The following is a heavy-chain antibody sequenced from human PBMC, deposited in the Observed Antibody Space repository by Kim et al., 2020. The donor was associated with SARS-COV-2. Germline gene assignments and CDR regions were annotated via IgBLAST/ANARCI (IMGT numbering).Heavy chain of an antibody. CDR3: ARDKGWELPDAFDL. J-gene: IGHJ3*01. CDR2: ISSSSSTI. V-gene: IGHV3-48*02. CDR1: GFTFSSYS. D-gene: IGHD1-26*01. Sequence: GGSLRLSCAASGFTFSSYSMNWVRQAPGKGLEWVSYISSSSSTIYYADSVKGRFTISRDNAKNSLYLQMNSLRDEDTAVYYCARDKGWELPDAFDLWGQGIMVTVSS.